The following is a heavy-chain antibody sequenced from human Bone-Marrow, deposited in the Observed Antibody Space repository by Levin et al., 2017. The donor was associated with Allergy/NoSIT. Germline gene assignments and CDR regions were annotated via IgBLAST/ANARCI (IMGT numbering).Heavy chain of an antibody. CDR1: GFTFSSYG. CDR3: AKDWGVTTSWFPYYYYDYGMDV. V-gene: IGHV3-30*18. CDR2: ISYDGSNK. D-gene: IGHD2-2*01. J-gene: IGHJ6*02. Sequence: GGSLRLSCAASGFTFSSYGMHWVRQAPGKGLEWVAVISYDGSNKYYADSVKGRFTISRDNSKNTLYLQMNSLRAEDTAVYYCAKDWGVTTSWFPYYYYDYGMDVWGQGTTVTVSS.